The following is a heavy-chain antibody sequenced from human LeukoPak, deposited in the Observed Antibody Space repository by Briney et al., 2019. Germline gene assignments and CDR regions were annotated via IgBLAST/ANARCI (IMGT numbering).Heavy chain of an antibody. CDR2: INAGNGNT. CDR1: GYTFTSYA. Sequence: ASVKVSCKASGYTFTSYAMHWVRQAPGQRLEWMGWINAGNGNTKYSQKFQGRVTITRDTSASTAYMELSSLRSEDTAVYYCARRGLCSSSSCRYYFDYWGQGTLVTVSS. J-gene: IGHJ4*02. CDR3: ARRGLCSSSSCRYYFDY. V-gene: IGHV1-3*01. D-gene: IGHD2-2*01.